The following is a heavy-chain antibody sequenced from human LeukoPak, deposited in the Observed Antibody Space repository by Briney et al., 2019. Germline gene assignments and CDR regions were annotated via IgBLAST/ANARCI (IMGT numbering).Heavy chain of an antibody. CDR3: ARDPLNYSSSWYVVDY. J-gene: IGHJ4*02. V-gene: IGHV4-34*01. Sequence: PSETLSLTCAVYGGSFSGYYWSWIRQPPGKGLEWIGEINHSGSTNYNPSLKSRVTISVDTSKNQFSLKLSSVTAADTAVYYCARDPLNYSSSWYVVDYWGQGTLVTVSS. D-gene: IGHD6-13*01. CDR2: INHSGST. CDR1: GGSFSGYY.